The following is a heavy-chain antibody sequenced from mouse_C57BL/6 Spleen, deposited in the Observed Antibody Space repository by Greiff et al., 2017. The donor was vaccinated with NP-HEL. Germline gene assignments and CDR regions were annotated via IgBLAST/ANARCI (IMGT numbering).Heavy chain of an antibody. J-gene: IGHJ4*01. Sequence: EVHLVESGGGLVKPGGSLKLSCAASGFTFSSYAMSWVRQTPEKRLEWVATISDGGSYTYYPDNVKGRFTISRDNAKNNLYLQMSHLKSEDTAMYYCARERPPYDYDGEGAMDYWGQGTSVTVSS. CDR2: ISDGGSYT. V-gene: IGHV5-4*01. CDR3: ARERPPYDYDGEGAMDY. D-gene: IGHD2-4*01. CDR1: GFTFSSYA.